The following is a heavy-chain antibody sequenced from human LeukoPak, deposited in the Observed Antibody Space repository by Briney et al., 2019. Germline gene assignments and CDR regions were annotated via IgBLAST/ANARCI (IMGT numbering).Heavy chain of an antibody. Sequence: GGSRRLSCAASRFTFSSYAMHWVRQAPGKGLERVAVIWYDGSNKYYADSVKGRSTISRDNSKNTLYLQMNSLRAEDTAVYYCARDLRVWGNYPSGMDVWGKGTTVTVSS. V-gene: IGHV3-33*01. CDR3: ARDLRVWGNYPSGMDV. J-gene: IGHJ6*04. CDR1: RFTFSSYA. D-gene: IGHD3-16*02. CDR2: IWYDGSNK.